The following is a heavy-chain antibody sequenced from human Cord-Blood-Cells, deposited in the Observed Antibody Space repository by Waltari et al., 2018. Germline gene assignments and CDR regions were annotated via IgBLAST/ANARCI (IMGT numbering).Heavy chain of an antibody. V-gene: IGHV4-34*01. CDR1: GGSFSGYY. CDR3: ARGQDGSYFDY. Sequence: QVQLQQCGTGLLKPSETLSLTCAVYGGSFSGYYWSWIRQPPGKGLEWIGEINHSGSTNYNPSLKSRVTISVDTSKNQFSLKLSSVTAADTAVYYCARGQDGSYFDYWGQGTLVTVSS. D-gene: IGHD1-26*01. J-gene: IGHJ4*02. CDR2: INHSGST.